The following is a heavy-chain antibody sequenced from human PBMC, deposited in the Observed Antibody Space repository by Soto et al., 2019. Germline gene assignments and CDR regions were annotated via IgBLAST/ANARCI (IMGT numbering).Heavy chain of an antibody. V-gene: IGHV3-7*05. CDR3: ARDGSTGWYSYDYHGMDF. J-gene: IGHJ6*02. CDR2: INQDGSEK. CDR1: GFTFRTYW. Sequence: EVQLVESGGGLVQPGGSLRLSCGASGFTFRTYWLSWVRQVPGKGLEWVANINQDGSEKNYVDSLKGRFTISRDNAKNSLYLQMSRLRAEDTALYYCARDGSTGWYSYDYHGMDFWGQGTTVTVSS. D-gene: IGHD5-18*01.